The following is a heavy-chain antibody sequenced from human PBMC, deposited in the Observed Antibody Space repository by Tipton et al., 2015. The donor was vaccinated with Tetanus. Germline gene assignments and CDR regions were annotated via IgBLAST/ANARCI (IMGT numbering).Heavy chain of an antibody. D-gene: IGHD3-3*01. Sequence: TLSLTCTVSGGSVRSGDYSWNWIRQPPGKGLEWLAHVSYSGRTNSNYSLKSRITISRDTSKNQISLKLTSVTAADTAVYYCARANYNFPKKGPFDSWGQGTLVIVSS. CDR3: ARANYNFPKKGPFDS. CDR1: GGSVRSGDYS. V-gene: IGHV4-61*08. CDR2: VSYSGRT. J-gene: IGHJ4*02.